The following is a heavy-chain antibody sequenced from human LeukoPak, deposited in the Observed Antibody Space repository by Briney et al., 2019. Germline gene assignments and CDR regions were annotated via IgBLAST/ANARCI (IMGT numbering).Heavy chain of an antibody. CDR3: AKDIAAAGRGDY. CDR1: GFTFSSYA. V-gene: IGHV3-23*01. Sequence: GGSLRLSCAASGFTFSSYAMSWVRQAPGKGLEWVSAISGSGGSTYYADSVKGRFTISRDNSKNTLYLQMNRLRAEDTAVYYCAKDIAAAGRGDYWGQGTLVTVSS. J-gene: IGHJ4*02. CDR2: ISGSGGST. D-gene: IGHD6-13*01.